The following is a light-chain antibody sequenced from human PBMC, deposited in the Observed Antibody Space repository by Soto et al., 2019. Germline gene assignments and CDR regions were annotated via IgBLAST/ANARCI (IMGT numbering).Light chain of an antibody. CDR2: KVS. CDR3: MQGTHWPPT. CDR1: QSLVSTDGNTY. J-gene: IGKJ1*01. V-gene: IGKV2-30*01. Sequence: DVLMTQSPPSLPVTLGQPASLSCRSSQSLVSTDGNTYLNWFHQRPGQSPRRLIYKVSNRDPGVPDRLSGSGSGTDFTLKISRVEAEDVGVYYCMQGTHWPPTFGQGTKVEVK.